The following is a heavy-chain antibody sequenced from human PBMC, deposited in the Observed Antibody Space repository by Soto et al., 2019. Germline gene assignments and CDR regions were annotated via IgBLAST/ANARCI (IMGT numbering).Heavy chain of an antibody. D-gene: IGHD3-22*01. CDR3: ARVGEYYYDSSENDY. CDR2: INSDGSST. Sequence: GKGLVWVSRINSDGSSTSYADSVKGRFTISRDNAKNTLYLQMNSLRAEDTAVYYCARVGEYYYDSSENDYWGQGTLVTVSS. J-gene: IGHJ4*02. V-gene: IGHV3-74*01.